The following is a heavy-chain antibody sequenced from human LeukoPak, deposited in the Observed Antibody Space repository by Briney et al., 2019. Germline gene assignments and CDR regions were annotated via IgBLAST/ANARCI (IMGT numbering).Heavy chain of an antibody. J-gene: IGHJ4*02. Sequence: ASVKVSCKASGYTFDSYGISWVRQAPGQGLEWMGWSSPHLADTGAAQNFQGRVTMTTDTSTSTAYMELRSLRSDDTAVYYCARHQGTSSWVDYWGQGTLVTVSS. CDR1: GYTFDSYG. CDR3: ARHQGTSSWVDY. V-gene: IGHV1-18*01. D-gene: IGHD6-13*01. CDR2: SSPHLADT.